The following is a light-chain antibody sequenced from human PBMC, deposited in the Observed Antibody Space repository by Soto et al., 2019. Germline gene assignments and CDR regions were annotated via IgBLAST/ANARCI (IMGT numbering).Light chain of an antibody. V-gene: IGKV1-39*01. CDR1: QSISSY. CDR3: QHYNSYSEA. J-gene: IGKJ1*01. Sequence: DIQMTQPPSSLSASVGDGVTITCRASQSISSYLNWYQQKPGKAPKLLIYAASSLQSGVPSRFSGSGSGTEFTLTISSLQPDDFATYYCQHYNSYSEAFGQGTKVDIK. CDR2: AAS.